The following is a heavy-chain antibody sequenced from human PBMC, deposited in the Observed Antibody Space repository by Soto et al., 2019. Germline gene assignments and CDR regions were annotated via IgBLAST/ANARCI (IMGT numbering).Heavy chain of an antibody. CDR1: GYTFTSYA. Sequence: QVQLVQSGAEVKKPGASVKVSCKASGYTFTSYAMHWVRQAPGQRLEWMGWINAGNGNTKYSQKFQGRVTITRDTSASTAYMELSSLRSEDTAVYYCARDFGLTIFGVVIEYWGQGTLVTVSS. D-gene: IGHD3-3*01. V-gene: IGHV1-3*01. CDR3: ARDFGLTIFGVVIEY. J-gene: IGHJ4*02. CDR2: INAGNGNT.